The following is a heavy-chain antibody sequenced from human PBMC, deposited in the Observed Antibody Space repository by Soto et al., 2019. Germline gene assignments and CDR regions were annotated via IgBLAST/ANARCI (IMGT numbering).Heavy chain of an antibody. CDR2: ISSAGDSS. J-gene: IGHJ4*02. Sequence: EVQLVESGGGLAQPGGSVRLSCAASGFTFSSYEMNWVRQAPGRTLEWASYISSAGDSSYYADSVKGRFTISRDNAKNSLYLQMNSLRVEDTAVYYCARVYCSTTTCHVQPFDSWGQGTLVTVSS. D-gene: IGHD2-2*01. V-gene: IGHV3-48*03. CDR1: GFTFSSYE. CDR3: ARVYCSTTTCHVQPFDS.